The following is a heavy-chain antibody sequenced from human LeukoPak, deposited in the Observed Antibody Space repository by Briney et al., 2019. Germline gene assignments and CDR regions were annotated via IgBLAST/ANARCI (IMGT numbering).Heavy chain of an antibody. CDR2: IYYSGST. CDR3: ARSRCSSTSCSTHFDY. Sequence: SETLSLTCTVSGGSISSYYWSWIRQPPGKGLEWIGYIYYSGSTNYNPSLKSRVTISVDTSKNQFSLKLSSVTAADTAVYYCARSRCSSTSCSTHFDYWGQGTLVTVSS. V-gene: IGHV4-59*01. D-gene: IGHD2-2*01. CDR1: GGSISSYY. J-gene: IGHJ4*02.